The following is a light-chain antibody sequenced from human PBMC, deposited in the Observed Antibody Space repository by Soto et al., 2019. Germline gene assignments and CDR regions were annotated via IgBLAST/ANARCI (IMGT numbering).Light chain of an antibody. CDR2: KVS. V-gene: IGKV2-30*02. CDR1: QSLLHRDGNTY. CDR3: MQGSHWPPIT. J-gene: IGKJ5*01. Sequence: DFVVTQSPLSLPVTLGQAASISCRSSQSLLHRDGNTYLSWVRQRPGQSPRRLIYKVSNREAGVPDRFSGSGSGTDFTLKISRVEAEDVGLYYCMQGSHWPPITFAQGTRLEIK.